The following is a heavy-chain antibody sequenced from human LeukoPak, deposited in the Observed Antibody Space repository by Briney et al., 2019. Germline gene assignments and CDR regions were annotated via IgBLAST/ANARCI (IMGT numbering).Heavy chain of an antibody. CDR3: AKRGEGLESTAVAGYFDY. D-gene: IGHD6-19*01. CDR2: ISGSGGST. CDR1: GFTFSSYA. V-gene: IGHV3-23*01. Sequence: GGSLRLSCAASGFTFSSYAMSWVRQAPGKGLEWVSAISGSGGSTYYADSVKGRFTISRDNSKNTLYLQMNSLRAEDTPVYYCAKRGEGLESTAVAGYFDYWGQGTLVTVSS. J-gene: IGHJ4*02.